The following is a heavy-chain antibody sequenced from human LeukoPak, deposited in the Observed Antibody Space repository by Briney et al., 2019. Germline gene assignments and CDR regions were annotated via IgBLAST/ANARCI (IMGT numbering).Heavy chain of an antibody. Sequence: ASVKVSCKASGYSFNGYSITWVRQARGQGLEWMGWISTYTGNRKVAQRLQGRLTMTTDSSTSTAYMELTSLESADTAVYYCARFSSSWYSPYGMDVWGQGTTITV. J-gene: IGHJ6*02. CDR1: GYSFNGYS. D-gene: IGHD6-13*01. CDR2: ISTYTGNR. CDR3: ARFSSSWYSPYGMDV. V-gene: IGHV1-18*01.